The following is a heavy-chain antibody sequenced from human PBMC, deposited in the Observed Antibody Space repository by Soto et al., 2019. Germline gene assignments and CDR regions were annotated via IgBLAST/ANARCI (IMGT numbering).Heavy chain of an antibody. V-gene: IGHV3-11*06. CDR1: GLSFGDSY. CDR3: AKTIVAASGYYFDH. CDR2: ISGGSSYT. Sequence: VQLVESGGGLVQPGGSLRLACAASGLSFGDSYMSWVRQAPGKGLEWLSYISGGSSYTNYADSVKGRFTISRDNAKRSLYLEMNSLRADDTAVYYCAKTIVAASGYYFDHWGQGNLVTVSS. D-gene: IGHD2-21*01. J-gene: IGHJ4*02.